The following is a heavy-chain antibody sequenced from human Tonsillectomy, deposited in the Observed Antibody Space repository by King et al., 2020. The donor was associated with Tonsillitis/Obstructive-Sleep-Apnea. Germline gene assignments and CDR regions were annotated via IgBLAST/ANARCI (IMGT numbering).Heavy chain of an antibody. Sequence: QLQESGPGLVKPSETLSLTCTVSGGSISTYYWNWIRQPPGKGLEWIGYIYYSGSTNYNPSLKSRVTISIDTSKNQFSLKLSSVTAADTAVYFCARGSGAVTSSFDYWGQGTLVTVSS. CDR3: ARGSGAVTSSFDY. D-gene: IGHD4-17*01. J-gene: IGHJ4*02. V-gene: IGHV4-59*01. CDR1: GGSISTYY. CDR2: IYYSGST.